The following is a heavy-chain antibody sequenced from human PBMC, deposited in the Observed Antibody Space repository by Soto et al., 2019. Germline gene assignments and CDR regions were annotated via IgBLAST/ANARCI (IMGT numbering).Heavy chain of an antibody. CDR3: ARAGDYDGSGSYLFDY. J-gene: IGHJ4*02. Sequence: SETLSLTCTVSGGSISSGDYYWSWIRQPPGKGLEWIGYIYYSGNTYYNPSLKSRVTISVDTSKNQFSLKLSSVTAADTAVYYCARAGDYDGSGSYLFDYWGQGTLVTVSS. D-gene: IGHD3-10*01. CDR1: GGSISSGDYY. CDR2: IYYSGNT. V-gene: IGHV4-30-4*01.